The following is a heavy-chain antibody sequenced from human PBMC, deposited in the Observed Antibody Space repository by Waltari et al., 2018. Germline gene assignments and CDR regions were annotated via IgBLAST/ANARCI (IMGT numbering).Heavy chain of an antibody. D-gene: IGHD6-19*01. CDR1: GFTFSSFG. J-gene: IGHJ3*02. CDR2: IVYDGSNK. Sequence: QVQLVESGGGVVQPGRSLRLACAASGFTFSSFGMHWVRQAPGKGLEWVAVIVYDGSNKYYADSVKGRFTISRDNSKNTLYLQMNSLRAEDTAVYYCASLAVTDAFDIWGQGTMVTVSS. V-gene: IGHV3-33*01. CDR3: ASLAVTDAFDI.